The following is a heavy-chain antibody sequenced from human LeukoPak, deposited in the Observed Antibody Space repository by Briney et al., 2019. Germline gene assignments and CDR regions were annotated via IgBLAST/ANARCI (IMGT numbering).Heavy chain of an antibody. Sequence: PGGSLRLSCAASGFTVSTNFMGWVRQAPGKGLEWVSAISGSGGSTYYADSVKGRFTISRDNAKNTLYLQMNSLRAEDTAVYYCATYYDYVYAFDIWGQGTMVTVSS. J-gene: IGHJ3*02. V-gene: IGHV3-23*01. CDR1: GFTVSTNF. CDR2: ISGSGGST. D-gene: IGHD3-16*01. CDR3: ATYYDYVYAFDI.